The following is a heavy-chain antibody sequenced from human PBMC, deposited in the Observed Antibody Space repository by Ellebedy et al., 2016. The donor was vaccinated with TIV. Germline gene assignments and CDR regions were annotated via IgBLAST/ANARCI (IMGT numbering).Heavy chain of an antibody. CDR1: GASISSYF. Sequence: MPSETLSLTCPVSGASISSYFGGWIRQLPGKVLEWIGYISNTGNTNYNPSLKSRVSISLDTSRSQFSLGLTSVTAADTAVYFCARDRRGSYDFWGQGTLIAVSS. CDR3: ARDRRGSYDF. V-gene: IGHV4-59*01. D-gene: IGHD3-10*01. J-gene: IGHJ4*02. CDR2: ISNTGNT.